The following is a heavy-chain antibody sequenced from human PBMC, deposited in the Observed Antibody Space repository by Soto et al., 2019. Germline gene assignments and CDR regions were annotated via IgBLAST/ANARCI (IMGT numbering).Heavy chain of an antibody. D-gene: IGHD1-1*01. CDR3: ARFLSETGTTIGPGMEDY. Sequence: ETLSLTCAAYGRYFSGYYWGWIRQRPGKGRDWIGEINHSRSTNFNPSLKSRVTISVDTSKNQFSLKLSSVTAADTAVYYCARFLSETGTTIGPGMEDYWGQGTLVTISS. J-gene: IGHJ4*02. CDR2: INHSRST. V-gene: IGHV4-34*01. CDR1: GRYFSGYY.